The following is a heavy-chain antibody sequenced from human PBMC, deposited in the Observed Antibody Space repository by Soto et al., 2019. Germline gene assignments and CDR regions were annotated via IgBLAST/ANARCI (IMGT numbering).Heavy chain of an antibody. CDR3: ARERDGSGSKPNAFDI. CDR1: GGSISSGDYY. Sequence: QVQLQESGPGLVKPSQTLSLTCTVSGGSISSGDYYWSWIRQPPGKGLEWIGYIYYSGSTYYNPSLKSRVTISVDTSKNQFSRKLSSVTAADTAVYYRARERDGSGSKPNAFDIWGQGTMVTVSS. CDR2: IYYSGST. V-gene: IGHV4-30-4*01. J-gene: IGHJ3*02. D-gene: IGHD3-10*01.